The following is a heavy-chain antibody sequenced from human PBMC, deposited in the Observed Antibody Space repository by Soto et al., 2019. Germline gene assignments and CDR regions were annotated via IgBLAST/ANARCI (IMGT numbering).Heavy chain of an antibody. CDR2: IIPIFGTA. D-gene: IGHD6-19*01. V-gene: IGHV1-69*13. CDR3: ARIAVAESYYYGMDV. Sequence: SVKVSCKASGGTFSSYAISWVRQAPGQGLEWMGGIIPIFGTANYAQKFQGRVTITADESTSTAYMELSSLRSEDTAVYYCARIAVAESYYYGMDVWGQGTTVTVSS. J-gene: IGHJ6*02. CDR1: GGTFSSYA.